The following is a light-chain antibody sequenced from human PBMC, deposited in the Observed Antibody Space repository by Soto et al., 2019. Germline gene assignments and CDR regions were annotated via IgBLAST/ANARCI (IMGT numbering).Light chain of an antibody. J-gene: IGKJ4*01. V-gene: IGKV1-39*01. CDR2: TAS. Sequence: DIQLTQTPLSLSASVGDRINITCRASQSISPYLNWYQQKPGEAPQLLMYTASTLQSGVPPRFSGSGSGTDFTLTITSLQPEDLATYYCQQSYSSPPTFGGGTKVEI. CDR3: QQSYSSPPT. CDR1: QSISPY.